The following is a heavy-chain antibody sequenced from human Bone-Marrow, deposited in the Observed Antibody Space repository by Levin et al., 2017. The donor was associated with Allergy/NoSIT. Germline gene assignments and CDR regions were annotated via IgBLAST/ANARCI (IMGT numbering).Heavy chain of an antibody. CDR2: ISWDSGSL. CDR1: GFTFDNFA. V-gene: IGHV3-9*01. J-gene: IGHJ6*02. D-gene: IGHD3-10*01. CDR3: AKDITSSNYYGMDV. Sequence: SLKISCVASGFTFDNFAMHWVRQVPGKGLEWVSGISWDSGSLGYADSVKGRFPISRDNAKNSLHLQVTSLRSEDTALYFCAKDITSSNYYGMDVWGQGTAVTVSS.